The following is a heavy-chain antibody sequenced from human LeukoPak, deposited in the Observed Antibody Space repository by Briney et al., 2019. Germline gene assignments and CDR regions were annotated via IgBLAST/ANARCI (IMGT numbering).Heavy chain of an antibody. CDR2: ISGSGGST. CDR1: GFTFSSYA. CDR3: AKSLGYSYGPDYYFHY. Sequence: GGSLRLSCAASGFTFSSYAMSWVRQAPGKGLEWVSAISGSGGSTYYADSVKGRFTISRDNSKNTLYLQMNSLRAEDTAVYYCAKSLGYSYGPDYYFHYWGQGTLVTVSS. J-gene: IGHJ4*02. D-gene: IGHD5-18*01. V-gene: IGHV3-23*01.